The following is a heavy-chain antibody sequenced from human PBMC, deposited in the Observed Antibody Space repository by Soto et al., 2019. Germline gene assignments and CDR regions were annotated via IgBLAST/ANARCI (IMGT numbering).Heavy chain of an antibody. CDR1: GGSVNSGSYY. Sequence: PSETLSLTCTVSGGSVNSGSYYWSWIRQPPGKGLEWIGYIYYSGSTNYNPSLKSRVTMSLDTSKNQFSLKLSSVTAADTAVYYCARTGYSSSWYPELIDYWGQGTLVTVSS. J-gene: IGHJ4*02. CDR3: ARTGYSSSWYPELIDY. V-gene: IGHV4-61*01. CDR2: IYYSGST. D-gene: IGHD6-13*01.